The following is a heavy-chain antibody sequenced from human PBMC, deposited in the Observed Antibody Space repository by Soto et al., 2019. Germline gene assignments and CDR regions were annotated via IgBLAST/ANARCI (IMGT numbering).Heavy chain of an antibody. CDR2: ISGSGGRT. Sequence: GGSLRLSCAASGFTFSIYAMSWVRQAPGKGLEWVSVISGSGGRTYYADSVKGRFTMSRDNSKNTLYLQMNSLRAEDTAVYYCAKGGVPAAIIAFDIWGQGTMVTVSS. CDR1: GFTFSIYA. D-gene: IGHD2-2*02. V-gene: IGHV3-23*01. CDR3: AKGGVPAAIIAFDI. J-gene: IGHJ3*02.